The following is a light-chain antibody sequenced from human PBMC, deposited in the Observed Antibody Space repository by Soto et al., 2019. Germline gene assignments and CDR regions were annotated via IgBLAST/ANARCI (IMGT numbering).Light chain of an antibody. CDR3: MQSTQLPPT. CDR2: EVS. V-gene: IGKV2D-29*02. Sequence: DFVITQPQLSLSVAPGQPPSISSKSSRSLLHITGETFLFWYLQKPGQSPQLLIYEVSTRVSGVPDRFSGSGSGTDFTLEISRVETDDVGIYYCMQSTQLPPTFGQGTRLEI. CDR1: RSLLHITGETF. J-gene: IGKJ5*01.